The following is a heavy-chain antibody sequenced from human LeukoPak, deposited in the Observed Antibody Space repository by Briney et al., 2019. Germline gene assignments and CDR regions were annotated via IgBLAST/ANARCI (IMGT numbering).Heavy chain of an antibody. D-gene: IGHD3-22*01. J-gene: IGHJ4*02. CDR2: ISAYNGNT. CDR1: GYTFTSYG. Sequence: ASVKVSCKASGYTFTSYGISWVRQAPGQGLEWMGWISAYNGNTNYAQKLQGRVTMTTDTSTSTAYMELRGLRSDDTAVYYCARLPDPYYYDSSGYLPPDYWGQGTLVTVSS. CDR3: ARLPDPYYYDSSGYLPPDY. V-gene: IGHV1-18*01.